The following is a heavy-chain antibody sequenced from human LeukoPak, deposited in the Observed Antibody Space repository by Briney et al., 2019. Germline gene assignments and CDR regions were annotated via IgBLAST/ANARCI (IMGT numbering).Heavy chain of an antibody. CDR2: ISPTGSTT. V-gene: IGHV3-74*01. J-gene: IGHJ4*02. D-gene: IGHD6-6*01. CDR1: GFSFSGHW. Sequence: GGSLRLSCTASGFSFSGHWMHWARHLPGKGLVWVSRISPTGSTTSYADSVKGRFTVSGDNAKNTLYLQVNNLRAEDTAVYYCARGPNSNWSGLDFWGQGTLLTVSS. CDR3: ARGPNSNWSGLDF.